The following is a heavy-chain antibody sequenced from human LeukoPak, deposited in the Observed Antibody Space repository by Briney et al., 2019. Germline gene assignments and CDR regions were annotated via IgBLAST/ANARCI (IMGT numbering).Heavy chain of an antibody. V-gene: IGHV3-9*01. J-gene: IGHJ4*02. CDR2: ISWNSDTI. Sequence: GGSLRLSCAASGFSFDDYAMHWVRQTPGKGLEWVSGISWNSDTIGYADSVKGRFTISRDNAKNSLYLQMTSLRGEDTALYYCAKDISGTYLAALDYWGQGTLVTVSS. D-gene: IGHD1-26*01. CDR1: GFSFDDYA. CDR3: AKDISGTYLAALDY.